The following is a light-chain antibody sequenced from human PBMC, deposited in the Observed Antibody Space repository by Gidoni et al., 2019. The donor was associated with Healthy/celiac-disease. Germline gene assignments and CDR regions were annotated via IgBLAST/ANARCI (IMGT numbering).Light chain of an antibody. CDR2: GAS. V-gene: IGKV3-15*01. Sequence: EIVMTQSPATLSVSPGARAPLSCRASQSVSSNLTWYQQKPGQAPRLLHSGASTRATGIPGRFSGRGSGKESTLTSRSLQSEDFAVYYRQQYNNWPLTFGGGTKVEIK. J-gene: IGKJ4*01. CDR1: QSVSSN. CDR3: QQYNNWPLT.